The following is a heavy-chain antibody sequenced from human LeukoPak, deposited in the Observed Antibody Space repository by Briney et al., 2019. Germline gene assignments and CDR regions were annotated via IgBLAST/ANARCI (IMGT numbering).Heavy chain of an antibody. CDR3: ARDPGYSYAMDS. CDR2: ISHGSTRI. D-gene: IGHD5-18*01. CDR1: GFTFSTYS. Sequence: PGGSLRLSCAASGFTFSTYSMNRVRQTPGKGLEWVSYISHGSTRIFYADSVEGRFTLSRDDAKNSLYLQMNSLGVEDTAVYYCARDPGYSYAMDSWGQGTLVTVSS. J-gene: IGHJ4*02. V-gene: IGHV3-48*01.